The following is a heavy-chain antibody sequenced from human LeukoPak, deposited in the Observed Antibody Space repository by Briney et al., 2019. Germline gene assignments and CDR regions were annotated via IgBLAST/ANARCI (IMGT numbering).Heavy chain of an antibody. CDR2: IIPIFGTA. CDR3: ARTGLGDYDSSGYLGYYYYYMDV. J-gene: IGHJ6*03. CDR1: GGTFSSYA. D-gene: IGHD3-22*01. Sequence: ASVKVSCKASGGTFSSYAISWVRQAPGQGLEWMGGIIPIFGTANYAQKFQGRVTITTDESTSTAYMELSSLRSEDTAVYYCARTGLGDYDSSGYLGYYYYYMDVWDKGTTVTVSS. V-gene: IGHV1-69*05.